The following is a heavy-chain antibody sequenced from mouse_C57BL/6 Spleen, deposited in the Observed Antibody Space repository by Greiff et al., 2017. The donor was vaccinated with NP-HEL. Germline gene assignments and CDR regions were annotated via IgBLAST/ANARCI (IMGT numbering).Heavy chain of an antibody. CDR2: IDPETGGT. CDR1: GYTFTDYE. D-gene: IGHD1-1*01. J-gene: IGHJ1*03. Sequence: VQLQQSGAELVRPGASVTLSCKASGYTFTDYEMHWVKQTPVQGLEWIGAIDPETGGTAYNQKFKGKATLTADKSSSTAYMELRSLTSEDSAVYYCTRYYGSLWYFDVWGTGTTVTVSS. V-gene: IGHV1-15*01. CDR3: TRYYGSLWYFDV.